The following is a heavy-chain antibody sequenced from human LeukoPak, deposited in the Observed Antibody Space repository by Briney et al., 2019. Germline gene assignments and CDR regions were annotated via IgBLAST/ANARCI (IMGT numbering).Heavy chain of an antibody. D-gene: IGHD3-10*01. CDR2: ISSSGSTI. J-gene: IGHJ6*03. CDR1: GFTFSSYW. V-gene: IGHV3-48*04. CDR3: AREPYGSGSYYYYYYMDV. Sequence: GGSLRLSCAASGFTFSSYWMSWLRQAPGKGLEWVSYISSSGSTIYYADSVKGRFTISRDDAKNSLYLQMNSLRAEDTAVYYCAREPYGSGSYYYYYYMDVWGKGTTVTISS.